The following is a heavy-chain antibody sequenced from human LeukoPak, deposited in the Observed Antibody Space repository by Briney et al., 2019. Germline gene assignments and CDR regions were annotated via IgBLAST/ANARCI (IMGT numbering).Heavy chain of an antibody. CDR1: GGSFSGYY. Sequence: SETLSLTCAVYGGSFSGYYWSWIRQPPGKGLEWIGEINHSGSTNYNPSLKSRVTISVDTSKHQFSLKLSSVTAADTAVYYCARGTKNYYDSSGYYGYWGQGTLVTVSS. CDR2: INHSGST. V-gene: IGHV4-34*01. CDR3: ARGTKNYYDSSGYYGY. J-gene: IGHJ4*02. D-gene: IGHD3-22*01.